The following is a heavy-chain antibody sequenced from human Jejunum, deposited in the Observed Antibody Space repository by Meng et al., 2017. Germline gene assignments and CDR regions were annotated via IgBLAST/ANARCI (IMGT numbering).Heavy chain of an antibody. D-gene: IGHD4-23*01. CDR2: INTNTGNA. CDR1: GYTFSGYY. CDR3: ARHTGNLGLDY. Sequence: QVQLVQSGAEVKKPGASVKVSCKASGYTFSGYYIHWVRQAPGQGLEWIGWINTNTGNANYGPDFTGRFVFSLDTSVSTAYLQISSLSAEDTAVYYCARHTGNLGLDYWGQGTLVTVSS. J-gene: IGHJ4*02. V-gene: IGHV7-4-1*02.